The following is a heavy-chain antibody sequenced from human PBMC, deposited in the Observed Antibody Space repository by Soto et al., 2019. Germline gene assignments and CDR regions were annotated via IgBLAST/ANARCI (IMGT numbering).Heavy chain of an antibody. V-gene: IGHV1-18*01. J-gene: IGHJ4*02. D-gene: IGHD3-16*02. CDR2: ISAYNGNT. Sequence: QVQLVQSGAEVKKPGASVKVSCKASGYTFTSYGISWVRQAPGQGLEWMGWISAYNGNTNYAQKLQGRVTMTTDTSTSTXXMELRSLXSDDTAVXYCARVLSQFGGVIVPFDYWGQGTLVTVSS. CDR1: GYTFTSYG. CDR3: ARVLSQFGGVIVPFDY.